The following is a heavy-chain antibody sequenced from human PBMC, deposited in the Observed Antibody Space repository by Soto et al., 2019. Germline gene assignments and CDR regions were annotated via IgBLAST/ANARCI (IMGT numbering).Heavy chain of an antibody. CDR3: ASPYYYDSSGYYYPFDY. Sequence: QVQLVQSGAEVKKPGSSVKVSCKASGGTFSSYAISWVRQAPGQGLEWMGGIIPIFGTANYAQKFQGRVTITADESTSTAYVELSSLRSEDTAVYYCASPYYYDSSGYYYPFDYWGQGTLVTVSS. V-gene: IGHV1-69*01. CDR1: GGTFSSYA. D-gene: IGHD3-22*01. CDR2: IIPIFGTA. J-gene: IGHJ4*02.